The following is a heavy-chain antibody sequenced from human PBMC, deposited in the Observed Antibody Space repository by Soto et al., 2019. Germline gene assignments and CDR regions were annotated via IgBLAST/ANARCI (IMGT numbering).Heavy chain of an antibody. D-gene: IGHD3-22*01. Sequence: QPGGSLRLSCAASGFTFSTHEMNWVRQAPGKGLEWVSHISGGGSTINYADSVKGRFTISRDNAKNSLYLQMDSLRAEDTAVYFCARGPPHNYERSGYYLGAFDIWGQGTMVTVSS. CDR1: GFTFSTHE. V-gene: IGHV3-48*03. CDR2: ISGGGSTI. J-gene: IGHJ3*02. CDR3: ARGPPHNYERSGYYLGAFDI.